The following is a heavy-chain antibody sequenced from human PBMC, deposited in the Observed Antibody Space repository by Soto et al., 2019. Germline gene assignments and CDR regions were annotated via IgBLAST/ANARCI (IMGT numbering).Heavy chain of an antibody. V-gene: IGHV3-74*01. CDR1: GFTFSRYW. D-gene: IGHD6-19*01. J-gene: IGHJ3*02. Sequence: GGSLRLSCAASGFTFSRYWMHWVRQPPGKGLMWVSRIDTYGSATKYADSVEGRFTISRDNARNTLYLQMSTLRAEDTAVYYCARVLKSIGWDNDVFDIWGQGTMVTGSS. CDR3: ARVLKSIGWDNDVFDI. CDR2: IDTYGSAT.